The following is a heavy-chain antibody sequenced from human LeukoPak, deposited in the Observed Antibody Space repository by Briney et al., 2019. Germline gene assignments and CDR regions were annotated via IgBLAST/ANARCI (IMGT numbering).Heavy chain of an antibody. CDR1: GFTVSSNY. D-gene: IGHD2-15*01. Sequence: GGSLRLSCAASGFTVSSNYMTWVRQAPGKGLEWVSVIYSGGSTYYADSVKGRFTISRHNYKNTLYLQMNSLRAEDTAVYYCARDSGQDGIYWGQGTLVTVSS. V-gene: IGHV3-53*04. CDR2: IYSGGST. J-gene: IGHJ4*02. CDR3: ARDSGQDGIY.